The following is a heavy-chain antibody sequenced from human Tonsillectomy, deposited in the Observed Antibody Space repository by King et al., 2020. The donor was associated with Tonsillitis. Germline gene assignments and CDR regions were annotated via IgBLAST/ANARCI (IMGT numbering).Heavy chain of an antibody. Sequence: QLVQSGGGLVKPGGSLRLSCAASGFTFSRYSMNWVRQAPGKGLEWVSSISSSGSYIYYADSVKGRFTISRDNAKNSLYLQMNSLRAEDTAVYYCAGDYEVVVAATPMEYYYSGMDVWGEGTTVTVSS. CDR3: AGDYEVVVAATPMEYYYSGMDV. J-gene: IGHJ6*04. CDR1: GFTFSRYS. CDR2: ISSSGSYI. V-gene: IGHV3-21*01. D-gene: IGHD2-15*01.